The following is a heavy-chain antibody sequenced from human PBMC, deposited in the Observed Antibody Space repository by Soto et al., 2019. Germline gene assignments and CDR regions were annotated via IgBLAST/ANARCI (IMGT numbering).Heavy chain of an antibody. D-gene: IGHD7-27*01. J-gene: IGHJ3*02. CDR1: GFTFSSYA. CDR3: AKVHDWGSLYAFDI. V-gene: IGHV3-23*01. Sequence: LSLTCAASGFTFSSYAMSWVRQAPGKGLEWVSAISGSGGSTYYADSVKGRFTISRDNSKNTLYLQMNSLRAEDTAVYYCAKVHDWGSLYAFDIWGQGTMVTVSS. CDR2: ISGSGGST.